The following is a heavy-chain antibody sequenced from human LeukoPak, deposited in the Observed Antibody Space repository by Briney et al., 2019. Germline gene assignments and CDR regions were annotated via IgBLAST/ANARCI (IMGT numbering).Heavy chain of an antibody. V-gene: IGHV1-2*02. Sequence: ASVKVSCKASGYTFTGYNMHWVRQAPGQGLEWMGWIYPNSGGTNYAQTFRGRVTMTRDTSNSTAYMDLSRLRSDGMAVYYCARDDDFVDYWGQGSLVTVSS. CDR1: GYTFTGYN. J-gene: IGHJ4*02. D-gene: IGHD1-1*01. CDR2: IYPNSGGT. CDR3: ARDDDFVDY.